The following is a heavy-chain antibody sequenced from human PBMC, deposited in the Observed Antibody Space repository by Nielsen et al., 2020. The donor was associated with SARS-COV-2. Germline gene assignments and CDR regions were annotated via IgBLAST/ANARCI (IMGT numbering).Heavy chain of an antibody. D-gene: IGHD3-10*01. CDR2: ISSSSSYI. CDR3: ARDNPFTVWFGELTGRNAMDV. V-gene: IGHV3-21*01. J-gene: IGHJ6*02. Sequence: GGSLRFSCAASGFTFSSYSMNWVRQAPGKGLEWVSSISSSSSYIYYADSVKGRFTISRDNAKNSLYLQMNSLRAEDTAVYYCARDNPFTVWFGELTGRNAMDVWGQGTTVTVSS. CDR1: GFTFSSYS.